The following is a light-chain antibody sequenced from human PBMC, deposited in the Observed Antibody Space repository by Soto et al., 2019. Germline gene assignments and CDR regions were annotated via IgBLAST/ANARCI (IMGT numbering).Light chain of an antibody. CDR3: SSYAGSNNFV. J-gene: IGLJ1*01. CDR2: EVN. Sequence: QSVLTQPPSASGSPGQSVTISCTGTSSDVAIYHYVSWYQQHPGKAPKLMIYEVNKRPSGVPDRFSGSKSGNTDSLTVSGLQAEDEADYFCSSYAGSNNFVFGTGTKLTVL. CDR1: SSDVAIYHY. V-gene: IGLV2-8*01.